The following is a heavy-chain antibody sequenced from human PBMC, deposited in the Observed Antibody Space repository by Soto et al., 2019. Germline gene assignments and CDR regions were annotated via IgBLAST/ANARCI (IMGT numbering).Heavy chain of an antibody. CDR1: GFSVSGNY. J-gene: IGHJ6*01. Sequence: EVQLVESGGGLVQPGGSLRLSCAASGFSVSGNYMNWVRQAPGTGLEWVSVIESGGNTYYADSVKGRFTISRDSSKNTLYLQMNSLRAEDMAVYYRARGSARNDYYYGMDVW. CDR3: ARGSARNDYYYGMDV. CDR2: IESGGNT. V-gene: IGHV3-66*01.